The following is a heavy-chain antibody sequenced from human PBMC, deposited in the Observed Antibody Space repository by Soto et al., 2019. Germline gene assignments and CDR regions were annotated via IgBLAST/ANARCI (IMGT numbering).Heavy chain of an antibody. CDR3: AGAVSGSASPGTVAAPFDF. CDR2: INHSGRT. D-gene: IGHD3-10*01. Sequence: QVQLQQGGAGLLKPSETLSLTCAVSGGSFSGYFWSWIRQSPGKGLEWLGEINHSGRTNYNPSLNSRVTLSIDTSKNQFSLRLTSVTAADTALYFCAGAVSGSASPGTVAAPFDFWGRGTLVTVSS. J-gene: IGHJ4*02. CDR1: GGSFSGYF. V-gene: IGHV4-34*01.